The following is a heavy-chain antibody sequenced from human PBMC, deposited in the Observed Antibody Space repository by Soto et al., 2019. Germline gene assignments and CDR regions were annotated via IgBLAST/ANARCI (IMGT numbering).Heavy chain of an antibody. J-gene: IGHJ4*02. CDR3: ARGLXYYYDSSGYGEKNYFDY. V-gene: IGHV4-34*01. CDR2: INHSRST. CDR1: GGSFSGYY. Sequence: SETLSLTCAVYGGSFSGYYWSWIRQPPGKGLEWIGEINHSRSTNYNPSLKSRVTISVDTSKNQFSLKLSSVTAADTAVYYCARGLXYYYDSSGYGEKNYFDYWGQGTLVTVSS. D-gene: IGHD3-22*01.